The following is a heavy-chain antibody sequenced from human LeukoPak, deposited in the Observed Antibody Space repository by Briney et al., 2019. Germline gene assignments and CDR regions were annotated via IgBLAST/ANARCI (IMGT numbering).Heavy chain of an antibody. J-gene: IGHJ6*03. CDR2: INDIGHT. CDR1: GESFNGFY. V-gene: IGHV4-34*01. D-gene: IGHD3-16*01. CDR3: ARGEGNDYVWGSFYYYLDV. Sequence: PETLSLTCAVNGESFNGFYWTWIRQSPGKGLEWIGEINDIGHTNYNASLKSRVTISLDTSQKQFSLQLTSVTAADTAVYYCARGEGNDYVWGSFYYYLDVWGKGTAVTVSS.